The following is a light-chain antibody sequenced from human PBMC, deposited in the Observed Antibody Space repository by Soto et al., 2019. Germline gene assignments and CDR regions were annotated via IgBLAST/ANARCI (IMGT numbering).Light chain of an antibody. CDR1: QGFSNS. CDR2: GAS. CDR3: QTYDSAPLT. V-gene: IGKV1-27*01. J-gene: IGKJ4*01. Sequence: DIQMTQSPSSLTASVGDRVTISCRASQGFSNSLAWYQQKPGKVPTLLIYGASILQSGVPSRFSGSGSGTEFTLTISSLQPEDVATYYCQTYDSAPLTFGGGTKVQIK.